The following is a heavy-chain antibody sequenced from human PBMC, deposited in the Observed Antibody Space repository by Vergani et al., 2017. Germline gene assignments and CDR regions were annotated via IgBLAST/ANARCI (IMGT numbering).Heavy chain of an antibody. D-gene: IGHD3-10*02. J-gene: IGHJ6*03. Sequence: QVQLVQSGAEVKKPGSSVKVSCKASGGTFSSYAISWVRQAPGQGLEWMGGIIPIFGTANYAQKFQGRVTITADESTSTAYMERSSLRSEDTAVYYCSRARGGFVRGGPDAKASYDYYYMDVWGKGTTVTVSS. CDR2: IIPIFGTA. V-gene: IGHV1-69*01. CDR3: SRARGGFVRGGPDAKASYDYYYMDV. CDR1: GGTFSSYA.